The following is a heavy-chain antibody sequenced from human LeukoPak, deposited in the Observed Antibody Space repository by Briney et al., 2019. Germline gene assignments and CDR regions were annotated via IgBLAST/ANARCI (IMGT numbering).Heavy chain of an antibody. J-gene: IGHJ4*02. CDR1: GGSISSYY. Sequence: PSETLSLTCAVYGGSISSYYWSWIRQPPGKGLEWIGYIYYSGSTNYNPSLKSRVTISVDTSKNQFSLKLSSVTAADTAAYYCTRVLGNDLHIDYWGQGTLVTVSS. V-gene: IGHV4-59*01. CDR2: IYYSGST. CDR3: TRVLGNDLHIDY. D-gene: IGHD1-1*01.